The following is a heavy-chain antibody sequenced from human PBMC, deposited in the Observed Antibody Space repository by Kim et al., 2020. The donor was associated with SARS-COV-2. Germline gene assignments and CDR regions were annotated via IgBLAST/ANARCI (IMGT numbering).Heavy chain of an antibody. Sequence: DGSDQVYVESVKGRFTISRDNAKNSLFLQMNSLRAEDTAIYFCVRSIDYWGQGTLVTVSS. CDR3: VRSIDY. J-gene: IGHJ4*02. CDR2: DGSDQ. V-gene: IGHV3-7*01.